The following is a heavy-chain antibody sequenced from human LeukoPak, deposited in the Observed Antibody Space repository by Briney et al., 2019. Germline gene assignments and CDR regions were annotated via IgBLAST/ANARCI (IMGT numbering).Heavy chain of an antibody. CDR1: GFTFSSYW. D-gene: IGHD3-10*01. V-gene: IGHV3-74*01. CDR3: ARDRGANWFDP. CDR2: INSDGSTT. Sequence: PGGSLRLSCAASGFTFSSYWIHWVRQAPGKGLVWVSRINSDGSTTSYADSVKGRFTISRDNAKNTLNLQMNSLRAEDTAVYYCARDRGANWFDPWGQGTLVTVSS. J-gene: IGHJ5*02.